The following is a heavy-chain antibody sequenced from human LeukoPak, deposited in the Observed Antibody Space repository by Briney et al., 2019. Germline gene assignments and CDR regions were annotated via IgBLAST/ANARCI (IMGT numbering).Heavy chain of an antibody. CDR1: GGTFSSYA. V-gene: IGHV1-2*02. CDR3: ARDGNWNYHPLDP. J-gene: IGHJ5*02. D-gene: IGHD1-7*01. Sequence: GASVKVSCKASGGTFSSYAISWVRQAPGQGLEWMGWINPNSDGTNYVQKFKGRVTMTRDTSISTAYMELSRLTSDDTAVYYCARDGNWNYHPLDPWGQGTLVTVSS. CDR2: INPNSDGT.